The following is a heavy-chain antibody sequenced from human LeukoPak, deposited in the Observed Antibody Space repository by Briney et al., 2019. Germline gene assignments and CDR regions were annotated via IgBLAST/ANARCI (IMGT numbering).Heavy chain of an antibody. CDR3: AKVPVFSLTISEVVTDDAFDI. J-gene: IGHJ3*02. CDR2: IYSGGST. CDR1: GFTFSRNY. D-gene: IGHD3-3*01. V-gene: IGHV3-53*01. Sequence: GGSLRLSCAASGFTFSRNYMSWVRQAPGKGLEWVSVIYSGGSTYYTDSVEGRFAISRDNSKNTLYLQMNSLRAEDTAVYYCAKVPVFSLTISEVVTDDAFDIWGQGTIVTVSS.